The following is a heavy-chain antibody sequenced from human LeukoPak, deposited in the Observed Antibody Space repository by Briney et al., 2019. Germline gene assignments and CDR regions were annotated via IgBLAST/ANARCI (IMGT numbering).Heavy chain of an antibody. D-gene: IGHD6-13*01. Sequence: SQTLSLTCAISGDSVSSNSAAWNWIRQSPSRCLEWLGRTYYRSKWYNDYAVSVKSRITINPDTSKNQFSLQLNSVTPEDTAVYYCAREEHSIAAAGTSAFDIWGQGTMVTVSS. CDR2: TYYRSKWYN. V-gene: IGHV6-1*01. J-gene: IGHJ3*02. CDR3: AREEHSIAAAGTSAFDI. CDR1: GDSVSSNSAA.